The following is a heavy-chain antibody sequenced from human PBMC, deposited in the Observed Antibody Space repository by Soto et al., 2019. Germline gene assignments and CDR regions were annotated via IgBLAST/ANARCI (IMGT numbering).Heavy chain of an antibody. Sequence: LSLTCAVYGGSFSGYYWSWIRQPPGKGLEWIGEINHSGSTNYNPSLKSRVTISVDTSKNQFSLKLSSVTAADTAVYYCARGGWFGDHGWFDPWGQGTLVTVSS. V-gene: IGHV4-34*01. CDR1: GGSFSGYY. CDR2: INHSGST. CDR3: ARGGWFGDHGWFDP. J-gene: IGHJ5*02. D-gene: IGHD3-10*01.